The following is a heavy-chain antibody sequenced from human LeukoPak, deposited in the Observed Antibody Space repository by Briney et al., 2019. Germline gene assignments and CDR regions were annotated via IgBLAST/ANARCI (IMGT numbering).Heavy chain of an antibody. J-gene: IGHJ4*02. CDR2: INAGNGNT. Sequence: ASVKVSCRASGYTFTSYAMHWVRQAPGQRLEWMGWINAGNGNTKYSQKFQGGVTMTRDTSTSTVYMELSRLRSDDTAVYYCARAGLGYSYGLDYWGQGTLVTVSS. D-gene: IGHD5-18*01. CDR1: GYTFTSYA. CDR3: ARAGLGYSYGLDY. V-gene: IGHV1-3*01.